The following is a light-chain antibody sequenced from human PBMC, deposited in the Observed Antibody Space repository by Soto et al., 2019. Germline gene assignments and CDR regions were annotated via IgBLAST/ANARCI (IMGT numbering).Light chain of an antibody. CDR3: QQYDNWLGT. V-gene: IGKV3D-15*01. CDR1: QSVDSN. Sequence: EIVMTQSPATLSVSPGERATLSCRASQSVDSNLAWYQQTPGQAPRLLIYGASTRATGIPARFSGSGSGTEFTLTIGSLQSEDFAVYYCQQYDNWLGTFGQGTKVDIK. CDR2: GAS. J-gene: IGKJ1*01.